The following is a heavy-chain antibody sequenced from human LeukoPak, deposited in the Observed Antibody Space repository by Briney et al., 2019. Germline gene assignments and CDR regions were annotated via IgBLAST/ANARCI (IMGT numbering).Heavy chain of an antibody. Sequence: PGGSLRLSCAASGFTFSSYWMRWVRQAPGKGLVWVSRINSDGSSTSYADSVKGRFTISRDNAKNTLYLQINSLRAEDTAVYYCARGVNDFWSGSDFDYWGQGTLVTVSS. D-gene: IGHD3-3*01. J-gene: IGHJ4*02. CDR2: INSDGSST. V-gene: IGHV3-74*01. CDR3: ARGVNDFWSGSDFDY. CDR1: GFTFSSYW.